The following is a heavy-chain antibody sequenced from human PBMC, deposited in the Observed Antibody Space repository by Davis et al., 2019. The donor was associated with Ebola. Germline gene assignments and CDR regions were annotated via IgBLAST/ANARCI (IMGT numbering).Heavy chain of an antibody. CDR1: GFTFSSYW. CDR3: ARVHAYSSRYYYYYYGMDV. CDR2: IQQDGSEK. Sequence: GGSLRLSCAASGFTFSSYWMSWVRQAPGKGLEWVANIQQDGSEKYYVDSVKGRFTIPRDNAKNSLYLQMNSLRPEDTDVYYCARVHAYSSRYYYYYYGMDVWGQGTTVTVSS. D-gene: IGHD6-13*01. V-gene: IGHV3-7*03. J-gene: IGHJ6*02.